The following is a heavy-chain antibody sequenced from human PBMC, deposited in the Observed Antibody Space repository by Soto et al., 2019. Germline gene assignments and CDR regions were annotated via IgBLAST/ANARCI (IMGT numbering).Heavy chain of an antibody. V-gene: IGHV4-59*08. Sequence: LETLPHTCTVSGGSSSSYYWSWIRQPTGKGLEWIGYIYYSGSTNYNPSLKSRVTISVDTSKNQFSLKLSSVTAADTAVYYCAGAPWNYYGVAWFDPWGQGTLVTVSS. CDR3: AGAPWNYYGVAWFDP. CDR1: GGSSSSYY. D-gene: IGHD1-7*01. J-gene: IGHJ5*02. CDR2: IYYSGST.